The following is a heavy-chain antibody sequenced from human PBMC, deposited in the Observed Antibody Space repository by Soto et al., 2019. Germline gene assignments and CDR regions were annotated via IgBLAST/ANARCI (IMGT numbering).Heavy chain of an antibody. D-gene: IGHD3-22*01. CDR3: ATIGLDYYDSSCYFDY. Sequence: PSETLSLTCTVSGGSISSSSYYWGWIRQPPGKGLEWIGSIYYSGSTYYNPSLKSRVTISVDTSKNQFSLKLSSVTAADTAVYYCATIGLDYYDSSCYFDYWGQGTLVTVSS. CDR1: GGSISSSSYY. J-gene: IGHJ4*02. V-gene: IGHV4-39*01. CDR2: IYYSGST.